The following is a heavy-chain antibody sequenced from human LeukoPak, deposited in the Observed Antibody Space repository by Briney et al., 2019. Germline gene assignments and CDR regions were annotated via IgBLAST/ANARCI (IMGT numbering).Heavy chain of an antibody. Sequence: GGSLRLSCAASGFTFSDYYMSWIRQAPGKAMEWVSSITSIGTYIFYADSVKGRFTISRDNAKNSLYLQMDSLGPEDTAVYYCARDPYSGLYGNDYYYYMDVWGXXTTXTISS. J-gene: IGHJ6*03. CDR1: GFTFSDYY. CDR3: ARDPYSGLYGNDYYYYMDV. D-gene: IGHD1-26*01. CDR2: ITSIGTYI. V-gene: IGHV3-11*04.